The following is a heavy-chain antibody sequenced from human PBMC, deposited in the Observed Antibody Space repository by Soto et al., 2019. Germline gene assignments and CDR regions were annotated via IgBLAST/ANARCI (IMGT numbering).Heavy chain of an antibody. Sequence: QVHLVQSGAEVKEPGASVKVSCKTSGYTFTSYALSWVRQAPGQGLEWMGWLSIYNGNTNYAQKFQGRVTVTTDTSTDTAYMELRNLRSDDTAVYYCATVVGAFPYWGQGTLVTVSS. D-gene: IGHD1-26*01. CDR1: GYTFTSYA. CDR3: ATVVGAFPY. CDR2: LSIYNGNT. V-gene: IGHV1-18*01. J-gene: IGHJ4*02.